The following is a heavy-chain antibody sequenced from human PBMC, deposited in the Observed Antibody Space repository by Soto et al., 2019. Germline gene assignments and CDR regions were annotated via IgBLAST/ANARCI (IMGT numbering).Heavy chain of an antibody. J-gene: IGHJ3*02. Sequence: QVQLVESGGGVVQPGRSLRISCSASGFTFSSYVMHWVRQVPGKGLEWVAVISDDGSNTSYADSVKGRFTITRDNSKNTLYLQMNSLRAEDTAVYYCAKGQWEVADAFDIWGQGTMVTVSS. CDR1: GFTFSSYV. CDR2: ISDDGSNT. V-gene: IGHV3-30*18. CDR3: AKGQWEVADAFDI. D-gene: IGHD1-26*01.